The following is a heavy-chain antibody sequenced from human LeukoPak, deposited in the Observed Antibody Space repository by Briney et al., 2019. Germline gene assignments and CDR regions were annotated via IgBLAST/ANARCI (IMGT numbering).Heavy chain of an antibody. Sequence: GGSLRLSCAASGFTFSSYAMNWVRQAPGKGLEWVSYISSSSSTIYYADSVKGRFTISRDNAKNSLYLQMNSLRAEATAVYYCARDRSQGISPFMSSYYMDVWGKGTTVTVSS. CDR3: ARDRSQGISPFMSSYYMDV. V-gene: IGHV3-48*01. J-gene: IGHJ6*03. D-gene: IGHD3-10*01. CDR1: GFTFSSYA. CDR2: ISSSSSTI.